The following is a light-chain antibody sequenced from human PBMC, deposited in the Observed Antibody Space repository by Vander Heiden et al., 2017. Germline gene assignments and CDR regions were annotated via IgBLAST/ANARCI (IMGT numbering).Light chain of an antibody. Sequence: PLTQPPPVSGSPERSVTISCTGTSSDVGGYNYVSWYQQHPGKAPKLMIYDVCKRPSGVPDRFSGSKSGNTASLTISGLQAEDEADYYCCSYAGSYTLVFGGGTKLTVL. V-gene: IGLV2-11*01. J-gene: IGLJ2*01. CDR3: CSYAGSYTLV. CDR1: SSDVGGYNY. CDR2: DVC.